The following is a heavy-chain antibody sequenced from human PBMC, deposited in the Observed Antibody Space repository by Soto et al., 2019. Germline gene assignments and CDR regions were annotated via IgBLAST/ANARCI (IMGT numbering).Heavy chain of an antibody. Sequence: ASVKVSCKASGYTFTSYYMHWVRQAPGQGLEWMGIINPSGGSTSYAQKFQGRVTMTRDTSTSTVYMELSRLRSEDTAVYYCARTGRRSAPAGGYYYYGMEVWGQGTTVTVSS. V-gene: IGHV1-46*01. CDR3: ARTGRRSAPAGGYYYYGMEV. CDR2: INPSGGST. J-gene: IGHJ6*02. CDR1: GYTFTSYY. D-gene: IGHD3-10*01.